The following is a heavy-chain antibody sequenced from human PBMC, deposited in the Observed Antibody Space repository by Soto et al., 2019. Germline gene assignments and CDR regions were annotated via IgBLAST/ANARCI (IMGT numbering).Heavy chain of an antibody. CDR2: INSDGSIT. Sequence: GCKESRSWWQWDRQKKRNRPVWVSRINSDGSITTYADSVKGRFTISRDNAKKTLYLQMNSLTAADTAVYYCARDLENCGGECSSAFDIWGQGTMVTVSS. CDR3: ARDLENCGGECSSAFDI. D-gene: IGHD2-21*01. J-gene: IGHJ3*02. V-gene: IGHV3-74*01. CDR1: GCKESRSW.